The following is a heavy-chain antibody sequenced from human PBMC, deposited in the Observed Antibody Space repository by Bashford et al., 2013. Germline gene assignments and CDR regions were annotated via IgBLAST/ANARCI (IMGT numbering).Heavy chain of an antibody. D-gene: IGHD4-17*01. Sequence: VRQAPGKGLVSVSAINSDGSGTRYAGSVTGRFTISRDNAKNTLYLQMNSLRAEDTAMYYCARDFPGDYDLDYVGPGTLVTVSS. V-gene: IGHV3-74*01. CDR2: INSDGSGT. CDR3: ARDFPGDYDLDY. J-gene: IGHJ4*03.